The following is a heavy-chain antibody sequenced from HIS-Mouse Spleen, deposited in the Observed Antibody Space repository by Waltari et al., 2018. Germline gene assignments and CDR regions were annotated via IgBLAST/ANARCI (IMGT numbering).Heavy chain of an antibody. CDR1: GGSISSYY. V-gene: IGHV4-4*07. CDR3: ARDFHDFWSGYYGGDKKHDAFDI. D-gene: IGHD3-3*01. CDR2: IYTSGST. Sequence: QVQLQESGPGLVKPSETLSLTCTVSGGSISSYYWSWIRPPAGKGLGWIGRIYTSGSTTYNPSLKSRVTMSVDTSKNQFSLKLSSVTAADTAVYYCARDFHDFWSGYYGGDKKHDAFDIWGQGTMVTVSS. J-gene: IGHJ3*02.